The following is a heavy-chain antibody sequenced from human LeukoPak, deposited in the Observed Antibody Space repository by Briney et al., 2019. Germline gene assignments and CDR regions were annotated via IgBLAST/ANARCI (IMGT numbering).Heavy chain of an antibody. Sequence: GGSLRLSCAASGFTFSSYAMSWVRQAPGKGLEWVSAISGSGGSTYYADSVKGRFTISRDNAKNSLYLQMNSLRAEDTAVYYCARDRSGGGGNSGWFDPWGQGTLVTVSS. J-gene: IGHJ5*02. CDR3: ARDRSGGGGNSGWFDP. D-gene: IGHD4-23*01. CDR1: GFTFSSYA. CDR2: ISGSGGST. V-gene: IGHV3-23*01.